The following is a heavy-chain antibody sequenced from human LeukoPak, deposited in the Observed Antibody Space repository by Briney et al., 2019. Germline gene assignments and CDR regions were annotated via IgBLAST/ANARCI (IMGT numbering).Heavy chain of an antibody. V-gene: IGHV3-74*01. D-gene: IGHD3-10*01. Sequence: GGSLRLSCAASGFTFSSYEMNWVRQAPGKGLVWVSRINSDGSSTSYAGSVKGRFTISRDNAKNTLYLQMDSLRAEDTAVYYCARWGLGKGEAFDIWGQGTMVTVSS. CDR3: ARWGLGKGEAFDI. J-gene: IGHJ3*02. CDR2: INSDGSST. CDR1: GFTFSSYE.